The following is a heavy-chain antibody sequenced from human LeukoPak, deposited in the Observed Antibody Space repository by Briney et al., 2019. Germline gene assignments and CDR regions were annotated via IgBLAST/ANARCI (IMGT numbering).Heavy chain of an antibody. J-gene: IGHJ6*04. V-gene: IGHV1-18*01. CDR2: ISAYNGNT. Sequence: ASVKVSCKASGYTFTSYGISWVRQAPGQGLEWMGWISAYNGNTNYAQKLQGRVTMTTDTSTSTAYMELRSLRSDDTAVYYCARDYNLWFGELFMDVWGKGTTVTVSS. CDR1: GYTFTSYG. D-gene: IGHD3-10*01. CDR3: ARDYNLWFGELFMDV.